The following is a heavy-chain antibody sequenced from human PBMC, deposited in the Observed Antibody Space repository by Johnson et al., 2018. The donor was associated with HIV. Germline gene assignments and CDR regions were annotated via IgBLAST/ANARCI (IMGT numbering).Heavy chain of an antibody. CDR3: AKGDYFDTRAAFDI. V-gene: IGHV3-11*04. J-gene: IGHJ3*02. CDR1: GFVFSDSH. CDR2: VSSGGSSI. Sequence: QVQLVESGGDLVKPGGSLRLSCVASGFVFSDSHMSWIRQAPGKGLEWMSYVSSGGSSIYSADSVQGRITISRDNSKNTLDLQMNSLRAEDTAVYYCAKGDYFDTRAAFDIWGQGTVVIVSS. D-gene: IGHD3-22*01.